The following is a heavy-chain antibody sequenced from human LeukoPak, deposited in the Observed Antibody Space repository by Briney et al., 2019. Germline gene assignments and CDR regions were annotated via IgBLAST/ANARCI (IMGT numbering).Heavy chain of an antibody. J-gene: IGHJ4*02. V-gene: IGHV3-33*01. CDR2: IWHDGTNR. D-gene: IGHD1-26*01. CDR1: GLTFSSYG. Sequence: PGRSLRLSCAPSGLTFSSYGMHWVRQAPGRGLEWVAVIWHDGTNRYYADSVKGRFTISRDNSKNTLYLQMNSLRAEDTAVYYCARDRFSGSYHPRGIDYWGQGTLVTVSS. CDR3: ARDRFSGSYHPRGIDY.